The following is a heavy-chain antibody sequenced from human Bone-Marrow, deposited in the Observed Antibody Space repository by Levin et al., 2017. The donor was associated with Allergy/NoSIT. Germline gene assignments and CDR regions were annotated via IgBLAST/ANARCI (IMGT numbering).Heavy chain of an antibody. J-gene: IGHJ4*02. CDR1: GGSISSYY. CDR2: IYYSGST. Sequence: GSLRLSCTVSGGSISSYYWSWIRQPPGKGLEWIGYIYYSGSTNYNPSLKSRVTISVDTSKNQFSLKLSSVTAADTAVYYCARDGGSGSDGDYWGQGTLVTVSS. V-gene: IGHV4-59*01. CDR3: ARDGGSGSDGDY. D-gene: IGHD1-26*01.